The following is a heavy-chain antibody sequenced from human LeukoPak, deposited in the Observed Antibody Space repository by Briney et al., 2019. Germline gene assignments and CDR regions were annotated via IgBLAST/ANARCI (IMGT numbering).Heavy chain of an antibody. V-gene: IGHV4-61*02. CDR3: ARDEGGNSA. J-gene: IGHJ5*02. CDR1: GGSIGSGSYY. CDR2: IYTSGST. Sequence: SQTLSLTCTVSGGSIGSGSYYWSWIRQPAGKGLEWIGRIYTSGSTNYNPSLKSRVTISVDTSKNQFSLKLSSVTAADTAVYYCARDEGGNSAWGQGTLVTVSS. D-gene: IGHD4-23*01.